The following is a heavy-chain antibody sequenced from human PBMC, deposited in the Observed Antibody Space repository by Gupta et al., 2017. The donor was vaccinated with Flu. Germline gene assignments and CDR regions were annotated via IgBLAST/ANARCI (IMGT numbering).Heavy chain of an antibody. CDR3: AKDRGYNGLGLEH. Sequence: EVQLVESGGGLVQPGRSLRLSCVASGFPFDKFGMSWVRQVPGKGLEWVGGLSWNSGVIGYADSVKGRFTISRDNAKNSLYLQMNSLRVEDTALYFCAKDRGYNGLGLEHWGQGTLVTVS. V-gene: IGHV3-9*01. D-gene: IGHD5-12*01. CDR1: GFPFDKFG. CDR2: LSWNSGVI. J-gene: IGHJ4*02.